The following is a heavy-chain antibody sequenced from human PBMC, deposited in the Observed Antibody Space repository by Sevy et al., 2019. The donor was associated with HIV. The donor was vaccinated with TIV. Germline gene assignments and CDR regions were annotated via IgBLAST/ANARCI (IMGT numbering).Heavy chain of an antibody. J-gene: IGHJ4*02. CDR1: GYMFTGYY. Sequence: ASVKVSCKASGYMFTGYYIHWVRQAPGRGLEWMGWIIPSSGDTNYGQRFLGRLTMTRDTSINIAYMELNSLTSVDTAVYYCTGSLYGSVTYLNDYWGQVTLVTVSS. D-gene: IGHD3-10*01. CDR2: IIPSSGDT. V-gene: IGHV1-2*02. CDR3: TGSLYGSVTYLNDY.